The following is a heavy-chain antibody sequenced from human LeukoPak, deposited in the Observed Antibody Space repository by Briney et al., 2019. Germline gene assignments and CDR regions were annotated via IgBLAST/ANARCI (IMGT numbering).Heavy chain of an antibody. V-gene: IGHV4-39*07. CDR3: ARESLTWLQSRTSWFDP. D-gene: IGHD5-24*01. CDR1: GDSISTSNSY. J-gene: IGHJ5*02. Sequence: SETPSLTCTVSGDSISTSNSYWGWIRQPPGKGLEWIGSIYYSGNTYYNASLKSRVTISVDTSKNQFSLRLSSVTAADTAVYYCARESLTWLQSRTSWFDPWGQGTLVTVSS. CDR2: IYYSGNT.